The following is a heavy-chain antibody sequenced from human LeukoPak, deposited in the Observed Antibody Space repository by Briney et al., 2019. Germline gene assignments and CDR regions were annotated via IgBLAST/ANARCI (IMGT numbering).Heavy chain of an antibody. Sequence: GGSLRLSCAASGFTFRSYWMHWVRHVPGKGLVWVSRMNIDGSITTYADSVKGRFTISRDNAKNTLYLEMNSLTAADTAGYYCASPPPRQGFDYWGQGTLVSVSS. V-gene: IGHV3-74*03. CDR3: ASPPPRQGFDY. CDR1: GFTFRSYW. CDR2: MNIDGSIT. D-gene: IGHD6-25*01. J-gene: IGHJ4*02.